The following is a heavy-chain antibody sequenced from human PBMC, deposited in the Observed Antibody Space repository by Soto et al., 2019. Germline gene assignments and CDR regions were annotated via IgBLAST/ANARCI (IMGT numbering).Heavy chain of an antibody. CDR3: ARGGWSSGWYQYYFDY. V-gene: IGHV3-21*01. Sequence: EVQLVESGGGLVKPGGSLRLSCAASGFTFSSYSMNWVRQAPGKGLEWVSSISSSSSYIYYADSVKGRFTISRDNAKNSLYLQMNSLRAEDTAVYYCARGGWSSGWYQYYFDYWGQGTLVTVSS. D-gene: IGHD6-19*01. CDR1: GFTFSSYS. CDR2: ISSSSSYI. J-gene: IGHJ4*02.